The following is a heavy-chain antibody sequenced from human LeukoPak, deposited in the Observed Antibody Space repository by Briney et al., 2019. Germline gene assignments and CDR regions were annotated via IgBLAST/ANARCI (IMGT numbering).Heavy chain of an antibody. CDR1: GFTFSIYA. D-gene: IGHD1-26*01. Sequence: GGSLRLSCAASGFTFSIYAIHWVRQAPGKGLGWVAVISYDGSNKYYADSVKGRFTISRDNSKNTLYLQMNSLRAEDTAVYYCAKMASGSYYFDYWGQGTLVTVSS. J-gene: IGHJ4*02. CDR3: AKMASGSYYFDY. CDR2: ISYDGSNK. V-gene: IGHV3-30*18.